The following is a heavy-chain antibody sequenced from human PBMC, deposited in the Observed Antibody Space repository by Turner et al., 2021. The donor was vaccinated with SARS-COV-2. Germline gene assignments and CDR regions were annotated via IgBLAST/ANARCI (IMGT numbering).Heavy chain of an antibody. J-gene: IGHJ6*02. Sequence: QVQLVQSGAEVQKPGSSGKVSCQASGGTFSSNAISWVRQAPGQGLEWLGGIIPIFGTVNYAQKIQGRVTITADESTSTADMELSSLGSEYTAVYDCASDTVVTPLYGMDVWGQGTTVTVSS. CDR2: IIPIFGTV. D-gene: IGHD2-21*02. CDR3: ASDTVVTPLYGMDV. CDR1: GGTFSSNA. V-gene: IGHV1-69*01.